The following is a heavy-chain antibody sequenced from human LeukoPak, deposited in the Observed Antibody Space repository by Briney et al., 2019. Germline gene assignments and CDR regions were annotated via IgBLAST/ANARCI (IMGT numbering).Heavy chain of an antibody. CDR2: ISAYNGNT. CDR3: ARLYGDYSVSTIDY. J-gene: IGHJ4*02. D-gene: IGHD4-17*01. CDR1: GYTFTSYG. V-gene: IGHV1-18*01. Sequence: ASVKVFCKASGYTFTSYGISWVRQAPGQGLEWMGWISAYNGNTNYAQKLQGRVTMTTDTSTSTVYMELRSLRSDDTAVYYCARLYGDYSVSTIDYWGQGTLVTVSS.